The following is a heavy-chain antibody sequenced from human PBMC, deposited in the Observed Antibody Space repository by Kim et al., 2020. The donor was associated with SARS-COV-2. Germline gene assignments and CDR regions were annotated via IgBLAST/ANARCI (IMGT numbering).Heavy chain of an antibody. D-gene: IGHD5-12*01. Sequence: GGSLRLSCAASGFTFSSYVMNWVRQAPGKGLEWVSAISASGGSTYYADPVKGRFTLSRDNSQSTLFPQMNSLRAEDTAVYYCAKLVATISDNYFDYWGQG. CDR1: GFTFSSYV. J-gene: IGHJ4*02. V-gene: IGHV3-23*01. CDR3: AKLVATISDNYFDY. CDR2: ISASGGST.